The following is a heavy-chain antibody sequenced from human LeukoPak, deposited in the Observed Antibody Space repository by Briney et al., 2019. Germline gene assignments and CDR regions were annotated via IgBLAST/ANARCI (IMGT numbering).Heavy chain of an antibody. CDR3: AREEVAAAAGTNWFDP. J-gene: IGHJ5*02. Sequence: SETLSLTCTVSGGSISSYYRSWIRQPAGKGLEWIGRIYTSGSTNYNPSLKSRVTMSVDTSKNQFSLKLSSVTAADTAVYYCAREEVAAAAGTNWFDPWGQGTLVTVSS. D-gene: IGHD6-13*01. CDR2: IYTSGST. CDR1: GGSISSYY. V-gene: IGHV4-4*07.